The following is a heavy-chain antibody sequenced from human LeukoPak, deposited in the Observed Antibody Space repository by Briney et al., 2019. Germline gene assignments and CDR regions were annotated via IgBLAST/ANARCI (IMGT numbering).Heavy chain of an antibody. CDR3: ARDRPHNWFDP. Sequence: GEFLRLSCGASGFTFSDHWMHWVRQAPGKGLVWVSGIDTDGSTTRYADSVKGRFTISRDNAKNTLYLQMNTLRAEDTAVYYCARDRPHNWFDPWGQGTLVTVSS. J-gene: IGHJ5*02. CDR1: GFTFSDHW. CDR2: IDTDGSTT. V-gene: IGHV3-74*01.